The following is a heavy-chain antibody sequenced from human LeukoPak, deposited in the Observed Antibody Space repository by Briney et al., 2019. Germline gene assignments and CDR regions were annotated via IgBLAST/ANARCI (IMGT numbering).Heavy chain of an antibody. J-gene: IGHJ4*02. V-gene: IGHV1-2*02. D-gene: IGHD6-19*01. CDR3: ARGLAGTTHFDY. CDR1: GHTFTDYY. Sequence: ASVKVSCKASGHTFTDYYMHWVRQAPGQGLEWMGWINPNNGGTNYAQKFQGRVTMTRDTSINTAYMELSRLRSDDTAVYYRARGLAGTTHFDYWCQGTLVIVSA. CDR2: INPNNGGT.